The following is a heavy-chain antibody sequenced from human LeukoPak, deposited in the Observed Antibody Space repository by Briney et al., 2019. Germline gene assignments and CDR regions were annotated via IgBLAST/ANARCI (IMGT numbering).Heavy chain of an antibody. Sequence: PGGSLRLSCAASGFTFSSYGMNWVRQAPGKGLEWVSYISSSGSTIYYADSVKGRLTISRDNAKNSLYLQMNSLRAEDTAMYYCAKIGYNYAYDYLGQGTLVTVSS. CDR3: AKIGYNYAYDY. CDR1: GFTFSSYG. CDR2: ISSSGSTI. V-gene: IGHV3-48*03. D-gene: IGHD5-18*01. J-gene: IGHJ4*02.